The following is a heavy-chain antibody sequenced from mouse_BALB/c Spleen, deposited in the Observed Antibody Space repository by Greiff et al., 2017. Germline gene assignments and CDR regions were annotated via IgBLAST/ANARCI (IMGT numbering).Heavy chain of an antibody. CDR1: GFTFSSFG. V-gene: IGHV5-17*02. CDR3: AREGGNYPWFAY. J-gene: IGHJ3*01. D-gene: IGHD2-1*01. CDR2: ISSGSSTI. Sequence: EVQGVESGGGLVQPGGSRKLSCAASGFTFSSFGMHWVRQAPEKGLEWVAYISSGSSTIYYADTVKGRFTISRDNPKNTLFLQMTSLRSEDTAMYYCAREGGNYPWFAYWGQGTLVTVSA.